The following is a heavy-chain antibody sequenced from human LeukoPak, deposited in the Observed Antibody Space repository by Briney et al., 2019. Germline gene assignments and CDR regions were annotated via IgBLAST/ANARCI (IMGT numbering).Heavy chain of an antibody. CDR3: AKSVDTAMVTLSYNWFDP. V-gene: IGHV5-51*01. CDR2: IYPADSDT. Sequence: PGESLKISCKGSGYSFTSYWIGWVRQLPGKGLEWMGIIYPADSDTRYIPSFQGQVPTSAAKSTSTAYLQSSSLKASDTAMYYCAKSVDTAMVTLSYNWFDPWGQGTLVTVSS. J-gene: IGHJ5*02. CDR1: GYSFTSYW. D-gene: IGHD5-18*01.